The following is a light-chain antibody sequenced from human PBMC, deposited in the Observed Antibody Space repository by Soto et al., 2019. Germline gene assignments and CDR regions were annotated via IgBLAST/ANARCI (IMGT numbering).Light chain of an antibody. CDR2: WAS. Sequence: DIVLTQSPDSLAVSLGERATINCKSSQSVLYSSNNKNYLAWYQQKPGQPPKLLIYWASTRESGVPDRFSGSRSGTDFTLTISSLQAEDVAGYYCQCYYCPWTFGQETNVEIK. CDR3: QCYYCPWT. CDR1: QSVLYSSNNKNY. V-gene: IGKV4-1*01. J-gene: IGKJ1*01.